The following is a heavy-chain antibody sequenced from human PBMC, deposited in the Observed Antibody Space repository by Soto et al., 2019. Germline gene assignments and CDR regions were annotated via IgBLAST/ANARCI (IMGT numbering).Heavy chain of an antibody. CDR2: INHSGST. CDR1: GGSFSGYY. J-gene: IGHJ4*02. V-gene: IGHV4-34*01. D-gene: IGHD3-16*02. CDR3: ASLGGDYIWGRYRFGTDY. Sequence: QVQLQQWGAGLLKPSETLSLTCAVYGGSFSGYYWSWIRQPPGKGLEWIGEINHSGSTNYNPSLKSRVTISVDTSKNQFSLKLSSVTAADTAVYYCASLGGDYIWGRYRFGTDYWGQGTLVTVSS.